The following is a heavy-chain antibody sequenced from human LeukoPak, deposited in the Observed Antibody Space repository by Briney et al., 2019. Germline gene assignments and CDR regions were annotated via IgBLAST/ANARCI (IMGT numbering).Heavy chain of an antibody. J-gene: IGHJ6*03. D-gene: IGHD6-19*01. V-gene: IGHV5-51*01. CDR3: ARTRSENYYYYYMDV. CDR1: GYSFTSYW. CDR2: IYPGDSDT. Sequence: GESLKISCKGSGYSFTSYWIGWVRQMPGKGLEWMGIIYPGDSDTRYSPSFQGQVTISADKSISTAYLQWSSLKASDTAMYYCARTRSENYYYYYMDVWGKGTTVTVSS.